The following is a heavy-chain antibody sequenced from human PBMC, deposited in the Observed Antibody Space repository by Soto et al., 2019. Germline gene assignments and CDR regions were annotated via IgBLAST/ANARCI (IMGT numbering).Heavy chain of an antibody. V-gene: IGHV1-69*13. CDR2: IIPLFGTT. J-gene: IGHJ3*02. Sequence: GASLNVSCKASGGTFNNYAISWVRQAPGQGLEWMGGIIPLFGTTNYAQKFQGRVTITADESTSTAYMELSSLRSEDTAFYYCARPRSHYYDRSAERAFDIWGQGTMVT. CDR3: ARPRSHYYDRSAERAFDI. CDR1: GGTFNNYA. D-gene: IGHD3-22*01.